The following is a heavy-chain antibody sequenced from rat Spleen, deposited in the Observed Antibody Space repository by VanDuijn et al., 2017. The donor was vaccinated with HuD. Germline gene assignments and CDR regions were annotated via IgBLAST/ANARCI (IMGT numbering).Heavy chain of an antibody. CDR1: GFTFSDYG. V-gene: IGHV5-29*01. CDR2: ISYGDSSGHSGT. J-gene: IGHJ3*01. CDR3: TRHAREPYKWFAY. Sequence: EVQLVESGGGLVQPGRSLKLSCAASGFTFSDYGVAWVRQAPTTGLEWVATISYGDSSGHSGTYYRDSVKGRFTISRDNAKDTQYLQMDSLKSEDTATYYCTRHAREPYKWFAYWGQGTLVTVSS. D-gene: IGHD3-2*01.